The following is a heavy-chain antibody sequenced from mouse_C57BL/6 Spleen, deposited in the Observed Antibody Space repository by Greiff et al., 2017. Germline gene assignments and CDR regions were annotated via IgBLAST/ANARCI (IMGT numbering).Heavy chain of an antibody. CDR1: GYTFTSYG. Sequence: VQLQQSGAELARPGASVKLSCKASGYTFTSYGISWVKQRTGQGLEWIGEIYPRSGNTYYNEKFKGKATLTADKSSSTAYMELLSLTSEDSAVYFCARTYYDYGGAMDYWGQGTSVTVSS. CDR2: IYPRSGNT. V-gene: IGHV1-81*01. J-gene: IGHJ4*01. D-gene: IGHD2-4*01. CDR3: ARTYYDYGGAMDY.